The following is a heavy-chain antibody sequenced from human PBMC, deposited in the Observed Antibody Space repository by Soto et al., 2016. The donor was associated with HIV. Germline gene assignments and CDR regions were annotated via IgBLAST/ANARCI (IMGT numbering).Heavy chain of an antibody. D-gene: IGHD6-6*01. CDR3: AKGDRSSSSELTHFDY. CDR1: GFTFRNYG. V-gene: IGHV3-30*18. Sequence: VQLVESGGGVVQPGRSLRLSCAASGFTFRNYGMHWVRQVAGKGLEWVAVIWYDGSNKYYLDSVKGRFTISRDNSKNTLYLQMNSLRPEDTAMYYCAKGDRSSSSELTHFDYWGQGTLVTVSS. CDR2: IWYDGSNK. J-gene: IGHJ4*02.